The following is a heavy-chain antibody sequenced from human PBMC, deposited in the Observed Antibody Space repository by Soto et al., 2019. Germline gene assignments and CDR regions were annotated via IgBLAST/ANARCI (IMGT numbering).Heavy chain of an antibody. Sequence: EVQLVESGGGLVQPGGSLRLSCAASGFTFSNYWMFWVRQAPGKGLVWVSRISTDGSSASYAESVKGRFTISRDNANNTLYLQVNSLRDEDTAVYYCARVHFAAGHWGQGTLVTVSS. CDR3: ARVHFAAGH. CDR2: ISTDGSSA. J-gene: IGHJ4*02. CDR1: GFTFSNYW. V-gene: IGHV3-74*01.